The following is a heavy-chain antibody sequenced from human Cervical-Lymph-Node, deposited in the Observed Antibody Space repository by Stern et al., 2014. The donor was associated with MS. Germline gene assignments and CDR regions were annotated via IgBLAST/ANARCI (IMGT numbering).Heavy chain of an antibody. CDR3: ARGGHYYYDSSGYAFDV. V-gene: IGHV1-69*01. Sequence: QVQLVQSGAEEKKPGSSVKVSCEASGGTFSTYALTWVRQAPGQGLEWMGGIIPIFGTADYAQKFQGRVTITADDSATTAYLELRSLTSEDTAVYYCARGGHYYYDSSGYAFDVWGQGTRVTVSS. CDR2: IIPIFGTA. D-gene: IGHD3-22*01. CDR1: GGTFSTYA. J-gene: IGHJ3*01.